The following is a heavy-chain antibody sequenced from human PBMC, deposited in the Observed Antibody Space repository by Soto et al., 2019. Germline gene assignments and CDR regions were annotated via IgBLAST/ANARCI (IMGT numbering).Heavy chain of an antibody. CDR2: INHSGST. CDR1: GGSFSGYY. Sequence: SETLSLTCAVYGGSFSGYYWSWIRQPPGKGLELIGEINHSGSTNYNPSLKSRVTISVDTSKNQFSLKLSSVTAADTVLYYCAREGPVTTDYYYYMDVWGKGTTVTVSS. V-gene: IGHV4-34*01. CDR3: AREGPVTTDYYYYMDV. J-gene: IGHJ6*03. D-gene: IGHD4-17*01.